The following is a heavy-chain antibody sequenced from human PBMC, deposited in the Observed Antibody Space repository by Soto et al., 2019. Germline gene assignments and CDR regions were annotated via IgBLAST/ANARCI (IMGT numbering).Heavy chain of an antibody. D-gene: IGHD3-22*01. CDR2: INRDGSST. J-gene: IGHJ3*02. Sequence: PGGSLRLSCAASGFTFRNYWMHWVRQAPGKGLVWVSRINRDGSSTTYADSVKGRFTISRDNAKNTLDLQMNSLRAEDTAVYYCAKGGYYSYEGFEMWGQGTMVTVSS. CDR3: AKGGYYSYEGFEM. V-gene: IGHV3-74*03. CDR1: GFTFRNYW.